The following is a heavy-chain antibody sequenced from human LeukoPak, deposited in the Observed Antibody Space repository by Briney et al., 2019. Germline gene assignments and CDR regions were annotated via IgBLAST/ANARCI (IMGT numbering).Heavy chain of an antibody. V-gene: IGHV3-21*01. CDR1: GFTFSSYS. CDR3: ASRRLDY. CDR2: ISSSSSYI. J-gene: IGHJ4*02. Sequence: PGRSLRLSCAASGFTFSSYSMNWVRQAPGKGLEWVSPISSSSSYIYYADSVKGRFTISRDNSKNTLYLQMNSLRAEDTAVYYCASRRLDYWGQGTLVTVSS.